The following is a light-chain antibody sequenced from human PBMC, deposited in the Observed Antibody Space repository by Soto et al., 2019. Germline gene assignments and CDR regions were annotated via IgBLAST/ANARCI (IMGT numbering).Light chain of an antibody. Sequence: EIVLTQSPATLSLSPGERATLSCRASQSVSTYLAWYQQKPGQAPRLLIYDASSRAIGIPARFSDGGSGTDFTLTISSLEPEDFAVYYCQQRSDWPPKLTFGGGTKVEIK. V-gene: IGKV3-11*01. CDR1: QSVSTY. CDR3: QQRSDWPPKLT. CDR2: DAS. J-gene: IGKJ4*01.